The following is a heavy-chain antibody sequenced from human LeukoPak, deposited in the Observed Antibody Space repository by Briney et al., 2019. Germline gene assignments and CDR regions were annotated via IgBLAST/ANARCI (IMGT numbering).Heavy chain of an antibody. CDR2: IIPIFGTA. V-gene: IGHV1-69*13. CDR1: GGTFSSYA. J-gene: IGHJ4*02. Sequence: SVKVSCKASGGTFSSYAIGWVRQAPGQGLEWMGGIIPIFGTANYAQKFQGRVTITADVSTSTAYMELSSLRSEDAAVYYCARAGFSGIVVVPAAPFDYWGQGTLVTVSS. D-gene: IGHD2-2*01. CDR3: ARAGFSGIVVVPAAPFDY.